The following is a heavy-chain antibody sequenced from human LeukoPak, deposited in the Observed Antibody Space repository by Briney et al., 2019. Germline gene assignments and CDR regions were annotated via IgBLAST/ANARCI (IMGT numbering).Heavy chain of an antibody. V-gene: IGHV5-51*01. CDR3: ARPSSIVGARLDY. D-gene: IGHD1-26*01. CDR2: IYPGDSDT. Sequence: GESLKISWKGSGYRFTSYWIGWVRQMSGKGLELMGIIYPGDSDTRYSPSFQGQVTISADKSISTAYLQWSSLKASDTAMYYCARPSSIVGARLDYWGQGTLVTVSS. J-gene: IGHJ4*02. CDR1: GYRFTSYW.